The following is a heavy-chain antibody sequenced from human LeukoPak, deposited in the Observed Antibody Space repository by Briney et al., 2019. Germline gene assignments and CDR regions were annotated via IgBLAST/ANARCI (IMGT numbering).Heavy chain of an antibody. Sequence: SETLSLTCTVSGGSISSYYWSWIRQPAGKGLEWTGRIYTSGSTNYNPSLKSLAIMSVDTSKTQFSLKLSSVTAADTAVYYCATHIAAAGPSDYWGQGTLVTVSS. D-gene: IGHD6-13*01. CDR3: ATHIAAAGPSDY. J-gene: IGHJ4*02. CDR2: IYTSGST. V-gene: IGHV4-4*07. CDR1: GGSISSYY.